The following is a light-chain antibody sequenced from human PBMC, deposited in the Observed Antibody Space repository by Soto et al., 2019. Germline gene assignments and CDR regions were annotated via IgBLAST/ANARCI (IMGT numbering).Light chain of an antibody. V-gene: IGKV3-20*01. CDR3: QQYGTSEII. CDR2: DTS. J-gene: IGKJ5*01. CDR1: QSLSNSL. Sequence: IVLTQSPGTLSLSPGERATLSCRASQSLSNSLIAWYQQKPGQAPRLLIYDTSSRATGIPDRFSGSGSGTDFTLTISRLEPEDFSVFYCQQYGTSEIIFGQGTRLEIK.